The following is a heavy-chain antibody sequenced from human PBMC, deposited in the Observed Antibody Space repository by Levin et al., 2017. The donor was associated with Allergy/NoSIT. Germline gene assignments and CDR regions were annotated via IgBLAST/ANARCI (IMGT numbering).Heavy chain of an antibody. D-gene: IGHD6-19*01. Sequence: SQTLSLTCTVSGGSISSSSYYWGWIRQPPGKGLEWIGSIYYSGSTYYNPSLKSRVTISVDTSKNQFSLKLSSVTAADTAVYYCARLGGYSSGWYTPLFFDYWGQGTLVTVSS. CDR2: IYYSGST. CDR3: ARLGGYSSGWYTPLFFDY. V-gene: IGHV4-39*01. CDR1: GGSISSSSYY. J-gene: IGHJ4*02.